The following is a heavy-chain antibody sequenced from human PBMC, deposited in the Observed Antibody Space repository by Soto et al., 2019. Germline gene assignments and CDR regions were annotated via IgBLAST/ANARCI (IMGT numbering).Heavy chain of an antibody. D-gene: IGHD3-9*01. CDR2: ISGGGDNT. V-gene: IGHV3-23*01. Sequence: EVQLLESGGGLVQPGGSLRLSCAASGFTFSSYAMRWARQAPGKGLEWVSGISGGGDNTFYADSVKGRFTISRDNSKNILYLEMNGLRAEDPAVYYCAKVGLATYVRGHFDYWGQGTLVTVSS. CDR3: AKVGLATYVRGHFDY. CDR1: GFTFSSYA. J-gene: IGHJ4*02.